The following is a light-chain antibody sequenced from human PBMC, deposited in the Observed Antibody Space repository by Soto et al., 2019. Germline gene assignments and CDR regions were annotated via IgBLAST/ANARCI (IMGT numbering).Light chain of an antibody. CDR1: SSNIGAGYD. CDR3: QSYDSSRSGFYV. J-gene: IGLJ1*01. V-gene: IGLV1-40*01. CDR2: GNS. Sequence: QSALTQPPSVSGAPGQTVTISCTGSSSNIGAGYDVHWYQQLPGTAPKLLIYGNSNRPSGVPYRFSGSKSGTSASLAITGLQDEDEADYYCQSYDSSRSGFYVFGTGTKVTVL.